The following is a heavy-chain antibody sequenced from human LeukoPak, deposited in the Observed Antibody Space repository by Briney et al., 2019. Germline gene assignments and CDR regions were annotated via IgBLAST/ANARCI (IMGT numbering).Heavy chain of an antibody. CDR3: ARRLTQYDCFDP. CDR2: TYYRSTWYN. CDR1: GDSVSSNSVT. V-gene: IGHV6-1*01. D-gene: IGHD2-2*01. Sequence: SQTLSLTCTISGDSVSSNSVTWNWIRQSPSRGLEWLGRTYYRSTWYNDYAVSVRGRITVNPDTSKNQLSLHLNSVTPEDTAVYYCARRLTQYDCFDPWGQGILVTVSS. J-gene: IGHJ5*02.